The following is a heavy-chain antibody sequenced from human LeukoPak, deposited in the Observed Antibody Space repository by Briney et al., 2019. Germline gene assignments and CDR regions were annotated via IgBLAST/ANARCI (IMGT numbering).Heavy chain of an antibody. CDR2: ISNDGNSK. CDR1: GFTLRSYA. Sequence: GGSLRLSCSASGFTLRSYAMGWVRQAPGKGLEWAAVISNDGNSKYYTDSVRGRFTISRDNSKNTLYLQMNSLRAEDTAVYYCARGENSKTYPVSGYWGQGTLVTVSS. J-gene: IGHJ4*02. CDR3: ARGENSKTYPVSGY. D-gene: IGHD2/OR15-2a*01. V-gene: IGHV3-30*03.